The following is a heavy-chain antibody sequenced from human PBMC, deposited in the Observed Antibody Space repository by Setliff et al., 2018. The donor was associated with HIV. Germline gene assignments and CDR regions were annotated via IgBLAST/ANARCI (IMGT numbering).Heavy chain of an antibody. CDR2: IYYSGST. CDR1: GGSISSGGYY. V-gene: IGHV4-31*03. J-gene: IGHJ6*03. Sequence: PSETLSLTCTVSGGSISSGGYYWSWIRQHPGKGLEWIGYIYYSGSTYYNPSLKSRVTISVDTSKNQFSLKLSSVTAAGTALYYCARDADSRGYMDVWGKGTTVTVS. CDR3: ARDADSRGYMDV. D-gene: IGHD3-22*01.